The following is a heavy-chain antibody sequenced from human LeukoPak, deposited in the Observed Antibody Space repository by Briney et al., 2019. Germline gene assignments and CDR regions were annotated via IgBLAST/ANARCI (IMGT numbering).Heavy chain of an antibody. J-gene: IGHJ4*02. D-gene: IGHD3-22*01. CDR2: MNPNSGNT. Sequence: ASVKVSCKASGYTFTSYDINWVRQATGQGLEWMGWMNPNSGNTGYAQKFQGRVTMTRNTSISTAYMELSSLRSEDTAVYYCARPLATYYYDSSGHPLGYWGQGTLVTVSS. CDR3: ARPLATYYYDSSGHPLGY. CDR1: GYTFTSYD. V-gene: IGHV1-8*01.